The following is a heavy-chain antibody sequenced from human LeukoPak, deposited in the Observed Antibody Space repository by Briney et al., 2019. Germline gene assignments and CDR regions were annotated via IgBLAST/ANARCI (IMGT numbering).Heavy chain of an antibody. V-gene: IGHV3-21*01. D-gene: IGHD3-22*01. CDR2: ISSISSYI. J-gene: IGHJ4*02. Sequence: PGGSLRLSCAPSGFTFSSYTMNWFGQAQGKGLEWVSPISSISSYIYYADSVKGRFTISRDNAKNSLYLQMNSLRAEDTAVYYCARVPATYYYDSSGYYSPDYWGQGTLVTVSS. CDR1: GFTFSSYT. CDR3: ARVPATYYYDSSGYYSPDY.